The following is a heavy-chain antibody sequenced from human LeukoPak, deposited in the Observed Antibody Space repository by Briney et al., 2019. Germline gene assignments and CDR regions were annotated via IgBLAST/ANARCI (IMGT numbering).Heavy chain of an antibody. J-gene: IGHJ4*02. CDR2: ISNDGNNK. V-gene: IGHV3-30-3*01. Sequence: RSLRLSCAVSGFTFSDYAMHWVRQAPGRGLEWVAVISNDGNNKYYTDSVKGRFTISRDNSKNTLFLQMNSLTAEDTAVYYCSTLFYNWGQGTLVTVSS. CDR3: STLFYN. CDR1: GFTFSDYA.